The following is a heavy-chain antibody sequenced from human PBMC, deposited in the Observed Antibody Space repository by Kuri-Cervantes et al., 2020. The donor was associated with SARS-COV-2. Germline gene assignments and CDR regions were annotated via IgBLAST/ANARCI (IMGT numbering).Heavy chain of an antibody. CDR3: ARDRQGRRIRITIFGVASYGMDV. CDR1: GGTFSSYA. Sequence: ASVKVSCKASGGTFSSYAISWVRQAPGQGLEWMGWISAYNGNTNYAQKLQGRVTMTTDTSTSTAYMELRSLRSDDTAVYYCARDRQGRRIRITIFGVASYGMDVWGQGTTVTVSS. D-gene: IGHD3-3*01. V-gene: IGHV1-18*01. CDR2: ISAYNGNT. J-gene: IGHJ6*02.